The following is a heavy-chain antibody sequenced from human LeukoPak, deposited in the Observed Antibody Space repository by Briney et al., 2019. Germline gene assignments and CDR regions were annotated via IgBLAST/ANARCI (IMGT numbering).Heavy chain of an antibody. D-gene: IGHD2-2*01. CDR2: INPKSGGT. Sequence: GASVKVSCKASGYTFTGYYMHWVRQAPGQGLEWMGWINPKSGGTNYAQKFQGRVTMTRDTSISTAYMELSRLRSDVTAVYYCARDAGYCSSTTCSADFDYWGQGTLVTVSS. V-gene: IGHV1-2*02. CDR3: ARDAGYCSSTTCSADFDY. CDR1: GYTFTGYY. J-gene: IGHJ4*02.